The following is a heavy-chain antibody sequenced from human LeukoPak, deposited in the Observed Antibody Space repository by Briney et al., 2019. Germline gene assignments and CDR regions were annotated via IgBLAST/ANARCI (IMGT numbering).Heavy chain of an antibody. V-gene: IGHV3-15*01. Sequence: GGSLRLSCAASRLTFSNAWMTWVRQAPGKGPEWVGHIKSKAYGGTTEYATSVKGRFTISRDDSKSIAYLQMNSLKTEDTAVYYCTRGPFDYWGQGTLVTVSS. CDR1: RLTFSNAW. J-gene: IGHJ4*02. CDR3: TRGPFDY. CDR2: IKSKAYGGTT.